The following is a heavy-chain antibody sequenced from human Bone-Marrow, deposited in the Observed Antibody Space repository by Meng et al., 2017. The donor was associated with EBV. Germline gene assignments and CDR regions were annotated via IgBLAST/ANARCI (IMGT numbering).Heavy chain of an antibody. CDR1: GGSFSGYY. J-gene: IGHJ5*02. V-gene: IGHV4-34*01. Sequence: VQLPQWGAVLLKPSETLPLTCAVYGGSFSGYYWSWIRQPPGKGLEWIGEINHSGSTNYNPSLKSRVTISVDTSKNQFSLKLSSVTAADTAVYYCARGKRWVRNWFDPWGQGTLVTVSS. CDR3: ARGKRWVRNWFDP. CDR2: INHSGST. D-gene: IGHD4-23*01.